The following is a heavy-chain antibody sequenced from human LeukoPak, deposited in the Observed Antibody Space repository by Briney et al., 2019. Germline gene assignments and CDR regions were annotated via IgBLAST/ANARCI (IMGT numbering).Heavy chain of an antibody. V-gene: IGHV3-48*02. CDR3: ASMTTNAFDI. D-gene: IGHD4-17*01. J-gene: IGHJ3*02. Sequence: GGSLRLSCAASGFIFSSYSVNWVRQAPGKGLEWVSYISSSSSTIFYADSVKGRFTISRDNAKNSLYLQMNSLRDEDTAVYYCASMTTNAFDIWGQGTMVTVSS. CDR2: ISSSSSTI. CDR1: GFIFSSYS.